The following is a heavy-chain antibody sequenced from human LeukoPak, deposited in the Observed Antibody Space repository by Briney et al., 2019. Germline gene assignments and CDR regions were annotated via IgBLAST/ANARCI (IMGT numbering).Heavy chain of an antibody. Sequence: PSETLSLTCTVSGGSISSGSYYWSWIRQPAGKGLEWIGRIYTSGSTNYNPSLKSRVTISVDTSKNQFSLKLSSVTAADTAVYYCARGITYYYGSGANWFDPWGQGTLVTVSS. CDR2: IYTSGST. D-gene: IGHD3-10*01. CDR1: GGSISSGSYY. V-gene: IGHV4-61*02. CDR3: ARGITYYYGSGANWFDP. J-gene: IGHJ5*02.